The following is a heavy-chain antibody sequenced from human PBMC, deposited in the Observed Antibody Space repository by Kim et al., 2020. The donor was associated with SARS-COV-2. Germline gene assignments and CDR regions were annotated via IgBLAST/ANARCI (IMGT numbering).Heavy chain of an antibody. V-gene: IGHV3-30-3*01. CDR1: GFTFSSYA. Sequence: GGSLRLSCAASGFTFSSYAMHWVRQAPGKGLEWVAVISYDGSNKYYADSVKGRFTISRDNSKNTLYLQMNSLRAEDTAVYYCAVFGELLLASNWFDPWGQGTLVTVSS. CDR2: ISYDGSNK. J-gene: IGHJ5*02. D-gene: IGHD3-10*01. CDR3: AVFGELLLASNWFDP.